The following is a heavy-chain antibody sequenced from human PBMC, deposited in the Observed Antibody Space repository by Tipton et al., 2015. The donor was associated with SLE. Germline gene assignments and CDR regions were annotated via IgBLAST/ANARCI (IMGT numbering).Heavy chain of an antibody. D-gene: IGHD3-16*01. CDR3: ARESRNYGAFDI. V-gene: IGHV4-61*05. CDR1: GGSITTSTYY. J-gene: IGHJ3*02. Sequence: TLSLTCTVTGGSITTSTYYWSWIRQPPGKGLEWIGYVYYSGSTNYNPSLKSRVTISVDTSKNQFSLKLTSVTAADTAVYYCARESRNYGAFDIWGPGTMVSVSS. CDR2: VYYSGST.